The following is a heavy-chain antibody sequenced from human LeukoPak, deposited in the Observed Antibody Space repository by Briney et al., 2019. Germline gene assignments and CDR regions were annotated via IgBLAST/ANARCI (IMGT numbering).Heavy chain of an antibody. D-gene: IGHD2-15*01. CDR3: ARGIGVANYFDY. V-gene: IGHV4-34*01. J-gene: IGHJ4*02. CDR2: INHSGST. Sequence: SETLPLTCAVYGGSFSGYYWSWIRQPPGKGLEWIGEINHSGSTNYNPSLKSRVTISVDTSKNQFSLKLSSVTAADTAVYYCARGIGVANYFDYWGQGTLVTVSS. CDR1: GGSFSGYY.